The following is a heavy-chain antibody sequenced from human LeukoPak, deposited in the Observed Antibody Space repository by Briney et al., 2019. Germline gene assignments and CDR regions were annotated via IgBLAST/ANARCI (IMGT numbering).Heavy chain of an antibody. J-gene: IGHJ4*02. CDR2: IDPSDSYI. CDR3: ASLYDYDSSGRSFDY. CDR1: GYSFTSQW. Sequence: GESLRISCKGSGYSFTSQWITWVRQMPGKGLEWMGRIDPSDSYINYGPSFQGHVTISADKSISTAYLEWSSLKASDTAMYYCASLYDYDSSGRSFDYWGQGTLVTVSS. V-gene: IGHV5-10-1*01. D-gene: IGHD3-22*01.